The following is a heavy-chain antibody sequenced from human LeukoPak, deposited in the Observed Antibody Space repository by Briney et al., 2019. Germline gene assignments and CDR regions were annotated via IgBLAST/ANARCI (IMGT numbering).Heavy chain of an antibody. CDR1: GYTFTGCY. Sequence: ASVKVSCKASGYTFTGCYMHWVRQAPGQGLEWMGWINPNSGGTNYAQKFQGRVTMTRDTSISTAYMELSRLRSDDTAVYYCARDQADSGYDKDFDYWGQGTLVTVSS. V-gene: IGHV1-2*02. D-gene: IGHD5-12*01. CDR3: ARDQADSGYDKDFDY. CDR2: INPNSGGT. J-gene: IGHJ4*02.